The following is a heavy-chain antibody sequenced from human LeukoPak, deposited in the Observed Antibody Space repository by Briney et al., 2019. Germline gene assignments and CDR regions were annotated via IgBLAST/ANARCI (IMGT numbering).Heavy chain of an antibody. D-gene: IGHD3-10*01. CDR1: GGSFSGYY. Sequence: PSETLSLTCAVYGGSFSGYYWSWIRQPPGKGLEWIGEINHSGSTNYNPSLKSRVTISVDTSKNQFSLKLSSVTAADTAVYYCASGSYYTLYWGQGTLVTVSS. CDR3: ASGSYYTLY. CDR2: INHSGST. J-gene: IGHJ4*02. V-gene: IGHV4-34*01.